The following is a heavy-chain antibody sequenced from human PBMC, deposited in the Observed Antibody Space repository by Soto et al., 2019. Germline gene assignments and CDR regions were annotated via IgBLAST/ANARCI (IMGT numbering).Heavy chain of an antibody. CDR3: ARGDGGSGWYSDAFDI. V-gene: IGHV1-18*01. J-gene: IGHJ3*02. D-gene: IGHD6-19*01. CDR2: ISAYNGST. Sequence: ASVKVSCKASGYTFTSYGISWVRQAPGQGLEWMGWISAYNGSTNYAQKLQGRVTMTTDTSTSKAYMELRSLRSDDTAVYYCARGDGGSGWYSDAFDIWGQGTMVTVSS. CDR1: GYTFTSYG.